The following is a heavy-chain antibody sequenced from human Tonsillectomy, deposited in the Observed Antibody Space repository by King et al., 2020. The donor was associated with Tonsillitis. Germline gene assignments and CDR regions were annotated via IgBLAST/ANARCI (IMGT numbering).Heavy chain of an antibody. Sequence: VQLQESGPGLVKPSETLSLTCTVSGGSISSYYWSWIRPPPGKGLEWIGYIYYSGSTNYNPPLKSRVNISVDTSKNQFSLKLSSVTAADTAVYYCARAWFGEFNDAFDIWGQGTMVTVSS. CDR3: ARAWFGEFNDAFDI. CDR2: IYYSGST. V-gene: IGHV4-59*01. D-gene: IGHD3-10*01. CDR1: GGSISSYY. J-gene: IGHJ3*02.